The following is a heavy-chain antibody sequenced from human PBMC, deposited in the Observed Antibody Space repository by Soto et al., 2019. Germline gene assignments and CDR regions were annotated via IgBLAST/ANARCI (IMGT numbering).Heavy chain of an antibody. CDR2: INPNSGGT. CDR3: ARGGASGSYAFDI. CDR1: GYTFTGYY. Sequence: EASVKVSCKASGYTFTGYYMHWVRQAPGQGLEWMGWINPNSGGTNYAQKFQGWVTMTRDTSISTAYMELSRLRSDDTAVYYCARGGASGSYAFDIWGQGTMVTVS. V-gene: IGHV1-2*04. J-gene: IGHJ3*02. D-gene: IGHD1-26*01.